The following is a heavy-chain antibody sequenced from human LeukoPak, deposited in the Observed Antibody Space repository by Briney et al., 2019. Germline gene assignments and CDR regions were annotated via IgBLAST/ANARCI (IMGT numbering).Heavy chain of an antibody. J-gene: IGHJ4*02. V-gene: IGHV1-18*01. CDR2: ISAYKGST. Sequence: ASVKVSCKASGYTFTGYGIIWVRQAPGQGLEWLGWISAYKGSTKYPQMFQGRVTVTTDTSTSTAYMELRSLRSDDTAVYNCARADSGGYYVAYWYWGQGTLVTVSS. CDR1: GYTFTGYG. D-gene: IGHD3-22*01. CDR3: ARADSGGYYVAYWY.